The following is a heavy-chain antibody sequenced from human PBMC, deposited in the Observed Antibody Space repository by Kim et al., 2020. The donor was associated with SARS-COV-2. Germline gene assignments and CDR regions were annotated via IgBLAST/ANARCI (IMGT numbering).Heavy chain of an antibody. CDR3: ARDVLLWFGESNSYFDY. Sequence: SHTLSLTCAISGDSVSSNSAAWNWIRQSPSRGLEWLGRTYYRSKWYNDYAVSVKSRITINPDTSKNQFSLQLNSVTPEDTAVYYCARDVLLWFGESNSYFDYWGQGTLVTVSS. D-gene: IGHD3-10*01. CDR1: GDSVSSNSAA. CDR2: TYYRSKWYN. J-gene: IGHJ4*02. V-gene: IGHV6-1*01.